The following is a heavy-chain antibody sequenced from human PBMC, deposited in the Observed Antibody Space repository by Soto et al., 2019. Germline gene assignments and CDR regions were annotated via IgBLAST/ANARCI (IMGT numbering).Heavy chain of an antibody. CDR1: GFTFDDYA. V-gene: IGHV3-9*01. Sequence: SLRLSCAASGFTFDDYAMHWVRQAPGKGLEWVSGISWNSDNIVYADSVKGRFTISRDNAKNSPYLQMNSLRAEDTALYHCAKDLYSNYGDAFDIWGQGTMVTVSS. D-gene: IGHD4-4*01. J-gene: IGHJ3*02. CDR3: AKDLYSNYGDAFDI. CDR2: ISWNSDNI.